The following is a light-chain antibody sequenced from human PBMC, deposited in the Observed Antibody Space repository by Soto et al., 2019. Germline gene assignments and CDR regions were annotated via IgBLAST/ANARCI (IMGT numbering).Light chain of an antibody. V-gene: IGLV1-44*01. Sequence: QSVLTQPPSASGTPGQRVTISCSGSRASIGSNTVTWYQHLPGAAPKLLVYGNTNRPSGVPDRFSGSKSGTSASLAITGLQAEDEADYYCQSYDNSLSVVFGGGTKLTVL. J-gene: IGLJ2*01. CDR1: RASIGSNT. CDR2: GNT. CDR3: QSYDNSLSVV.